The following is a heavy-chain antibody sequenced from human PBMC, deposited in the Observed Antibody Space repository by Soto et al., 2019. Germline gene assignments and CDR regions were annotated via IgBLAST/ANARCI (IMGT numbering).Heavy chain of an antibody. J-gene: IGHJ5*02. CDR1: GYTFTSYY. D-gene: IGHD3-3*01. V-gene: IGHV1-46*01. CDR3: ARGMEWLLLELGEPFDP. CDR2: INPSGGST. Sequence: ASVKVSCKASGYTFTSYYMHWVRQAPGQGLEWMGIINPSGGSTSYAQKFQGRVTMTRDTSTSTVYMELSSLRSEDTAVYYCARGMEWLLLELGEPFDPWGQGTLVTVSS.